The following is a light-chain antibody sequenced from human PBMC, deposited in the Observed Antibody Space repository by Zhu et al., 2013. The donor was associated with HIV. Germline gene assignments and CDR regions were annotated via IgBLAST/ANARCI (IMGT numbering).Light chain of an antibody. Sequence: EIVLTQSPGTLSLSPGERVTLSCRASQSVSSSYLAWYQHKAGQAPRLLIYGASSRATGVPDRFSGSGSGTDFTLTISRLEPEDSAVYYCQQYETSRFFGQGTKLEIK. CDR2: GAS. CDR3: QQYETSRF. CDR1: QSVSSSY. V-gene: IGKV3-20*01. J-gene: IGKJ2*01.